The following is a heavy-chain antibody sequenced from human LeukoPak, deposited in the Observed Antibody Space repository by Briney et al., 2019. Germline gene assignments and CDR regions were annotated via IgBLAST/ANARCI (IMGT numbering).Heavy chain of an antibody. V-gene: IGHV3-21*04. CDR2: ISSSSYI. CDR1: GFTFSSYS. D-gene: IGHD5-12*01. Sequence: GGSLRLSCAASGFTFSSYSMNWVHQAPGKGLEWVSSISSSSYIYYADSVKGRFTISRDNAKNSLYLQMDSLRAEDTALYYCAKEYSGYDFDYWGQGTLVTASS. J-gene: IGHJ4*02. CDR3: AKEYSGYDFDY.